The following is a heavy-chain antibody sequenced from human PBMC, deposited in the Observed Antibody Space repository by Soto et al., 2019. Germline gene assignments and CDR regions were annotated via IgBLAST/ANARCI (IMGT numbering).Heavy chain of an antibody. CDR1: GGSISSYY. V-gene: IGHV4-4*07. Sequence: PSETLSLTCTVSGGSISSYYWSWIRQPAGKGLEWIGRIYTSGSTNYNPSLKSRVTMSVDTSKNQFSLKLSSVTAADTAVYYCARDWDYGAYDDAFDIWGQGTMVTVSS. D-gene: IGHD4-17*01. J-gene: IGHJ3*02. CDR3: ARDWDYGAYDDAFDI. CDR2: IYTSGST.